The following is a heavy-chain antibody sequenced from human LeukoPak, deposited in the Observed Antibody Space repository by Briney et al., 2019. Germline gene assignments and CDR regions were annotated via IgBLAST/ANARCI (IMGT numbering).Heavy chain of an antibody. Sequence: PGESLKISCKGSGYSFTSYWIGWVRQMPGKGLEWMGIIYPGDSDTRYSPSFQGQVTISADKSISTAYLQWSSLKASDTAMYYCARLSRDLGYCSGGSCYVFGYWGQGTLVTVSS. CDR2: IYPGDSDT. J-gene: IGHJ4*02. V-gene: IGHV5-51*01. CDR3: ARLSRDLGYCSGGSCYVFGY. CDR1: GYSFTSYW. D-gene: IGHD2-15*01.